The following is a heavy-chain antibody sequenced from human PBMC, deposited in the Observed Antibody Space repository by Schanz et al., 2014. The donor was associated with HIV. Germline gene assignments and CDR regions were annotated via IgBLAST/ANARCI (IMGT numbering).Heavy chain of an antibody. J-gene: IGHJ6*02. Sequence: QLQLQESGSGLVKPSQTLSLTCAVSGGSLSSGGSYSWSWVRKPPGKGLEWIGHIYHTGGASYTPSLKSRGTMSVDKSKNQFSLKLTSVTAADTAVYYCARGPSGGLTPSRGMDVWGQGTTVTVSS. D-gene: IGHD1-26*01. CDR1: GGSLSSGGSYS. CDR3: ARGPSGGLTPSRGMDV. V-gene: IGHV4-30-2*01. CDR2: IYHTGGA.